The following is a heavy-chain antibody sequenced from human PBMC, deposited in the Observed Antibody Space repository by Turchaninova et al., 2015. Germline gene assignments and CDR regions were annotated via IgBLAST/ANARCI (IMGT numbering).Heavy chain of an antibody. CDR2: VSHSGTT. Sequence: QVQLQESGPGLVTPSETLSLTCPVSGYSITNGYYWGWVRQPPGKGLEWIGSVSHSGTTYYNPSLKSRLTISLDTSNNQFSLKLSSVTAADTAVYYCATLGSYRIAYWGQGALVTVSS. CDR3: ATLGSYRIAY. D-gene: IGHD3-10*01. V-gene: IGHV4-38-2*01. CDR1: GYSITNGYY. J-gene: IGHJ4*02.